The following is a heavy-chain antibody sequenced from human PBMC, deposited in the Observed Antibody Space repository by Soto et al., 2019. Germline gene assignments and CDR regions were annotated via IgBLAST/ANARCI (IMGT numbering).Heavy chain of an antibody. D-gene: IGHD6-19*01. CDR2: ISGSGGST. Sequence: EVQLLESGGGLVQPGGSLRLSCAASGFTFSSYAMSWVRQAPGKGLEWVSAISGSGGSTYYADSVKGRFTISRDNSKTTLYLQMNSLRAEDTAVYYCARRSSGWYFEYWGQGNLVTVSS. J-gene: IGHJ4*02. CDR1: GFTFSSYA. V-gene: IGHV3-23*01. CDR3: ARRSSGWYFEY.